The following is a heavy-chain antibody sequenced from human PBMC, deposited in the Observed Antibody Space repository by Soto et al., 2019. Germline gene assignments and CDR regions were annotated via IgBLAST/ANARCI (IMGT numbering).Heavy chain of an antibody. V-gene: IGHV4-34*01. CDR1: GGSFSGYY. J-gene: IGHJ6*02. D-gene: IGHD3-22*01. CDR2: INHSGST. CDR3: ARESNYYDSSGYPYYYGMDV. Sequence: QVQLQQWGAGLLKPSETLSLTCAVYGGSFSGYYWSWIRQPPGKGLEWIGEINHSGSTNYNPSLKSRVTISVDTYKNQFSLKLSSVTAADTAVYYCARESNYYDSSGYPYYYGMDVWGQGTTVTVSS.